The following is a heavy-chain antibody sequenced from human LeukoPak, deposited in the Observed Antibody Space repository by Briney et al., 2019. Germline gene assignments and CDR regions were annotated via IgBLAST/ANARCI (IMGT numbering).Heavy chain of an antibody. CDR1: GYSFTSYW. V-gene: IGHV5-51*01. Sequence: HGESLKISRKGSGYSFTSYWIGWVRQMPGKGLEYMGIIHPGDSDTSYSPSFQGQVNISVDRSSTTAYLQWSRLRASNTAMYYCATHPGGLQSGFDNWGQGTLVTVSS. J-gene: IGHJ4*02. CDR2: IHPGDSDT. CDR3: ATHPGGLQSGFDN. D-gene: IGHD5-24*01.